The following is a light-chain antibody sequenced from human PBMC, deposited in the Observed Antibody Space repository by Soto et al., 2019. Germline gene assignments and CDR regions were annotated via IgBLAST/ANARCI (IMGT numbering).Light chain of an antibody. CDR3: LQDYIYPYT. Sequence: AIQMTQSPSSLSVSVGDRITITCRASQDIRNDLGWYQQKPGKAPTLLIYGTSNLQSGVPSRFSGSGSGTDFTLTISSLQPEDFATYYGLQDYIYPYTFGQGTKLELK. CDR2: GTS. CDR1: QDIRND. J-gene: IGKJ2*01. V-gene: IGKV1-6*01.